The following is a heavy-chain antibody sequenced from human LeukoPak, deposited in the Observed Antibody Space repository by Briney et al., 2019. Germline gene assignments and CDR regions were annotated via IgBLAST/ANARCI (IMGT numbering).Heavy chain of an antibody. CDR3: ARGSDTAMVGAFDI. CDR2: ISSSSSYI. V-gene: IGHV3-21*01. D-gene: IGHD5-18*01. CDR1: RFTFSSFA. Sequence: GGSLRLSCAASRFTFSSFAMRWVRQAPGKGLEWVSSISSSSSYIYYADSVKGRFTISRDNAKNSLYLQMNSLRAEDTAVYYCARGSDTAMVGAFDIWGQGTMVTVSS. J-gene: IGHJ3*02.